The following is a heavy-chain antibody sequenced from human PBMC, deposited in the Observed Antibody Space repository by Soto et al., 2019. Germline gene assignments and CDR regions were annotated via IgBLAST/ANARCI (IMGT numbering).Heavy chain of an antibody. CDR3: AGEVGSGRWYYYYFGMDA. CDR1: GLTVRSNY. Sequence: EVQLVETGGGLIQPGGSLRLSCAASGLTVRSNYMSWVRQSPGKGLEWVSLIFSGGSTYYADSVKGRFTISRDNSKNMVYLQMNSLRAEDTAVYYCAGEVGSGRWYYYYFGMDAWGQGTTVTVSS. J-gene: IGHJ6*02. D-gene: IGHD6-19*01. V-gene: IGHV3-53*02. CDR2: IFSGGST.